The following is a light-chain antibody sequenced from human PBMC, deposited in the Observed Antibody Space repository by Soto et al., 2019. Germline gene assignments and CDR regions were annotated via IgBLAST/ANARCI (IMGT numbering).Light chain of an antibody. V-gene: IGLV2-14*01. J-gene: IGLJ3*02. Sequence: QSALTQPASVSGSPGQSITISCTGTSSDIGNYNSVSWYQQHPGKAPELMIYEVSNRPSGVSNRFSGSKSGNTASLTISGLQAEDEADYYCSSYTNINTRAFGRGTKLTVL. CDR3: SSYTNINTRA. CDR2: EVS. CDR1: SSDIGNYNS.